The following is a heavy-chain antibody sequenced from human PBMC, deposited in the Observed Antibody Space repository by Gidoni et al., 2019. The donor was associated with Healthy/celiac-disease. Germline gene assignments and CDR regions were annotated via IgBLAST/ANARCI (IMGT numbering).Heavy chain of an antibody. CDR1: GFTFSSYG. Sequence: QVQLVESGGGVVQLGRSLRLSCAAPGFTFSSYGMQWVRQPQGKGLEWVEVIWYDGSNKYYADSVKGRFTISRDNSKNTLYLQMNSLRAEDTAVYYCARGLGSGGSDAFDIWGQGTMVTVSS. D-gene: IGHD3-10*01. CDR2: IWYDGSNK. J-gene: IGHJ3*02. CDR3: ARGLGSGGSDAFDI. V-gene: IGHV3-33*08.